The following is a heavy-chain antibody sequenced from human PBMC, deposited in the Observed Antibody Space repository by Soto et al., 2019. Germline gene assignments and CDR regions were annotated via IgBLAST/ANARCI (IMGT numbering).Heavy chain of an antibody. V-gene: IGHV4-34*01. CDR3: ARELEYRSSTSCDGNWFDP. J-gene: IGHJ5*02. CDR2: INHSGGT. CDR1: GGSFSDYY. Sequence: QVQLQQWGAGLLKPSETLSLTCAVYGGSFSDYYWSWIRQPPGKGLGWIGEINHSGGTNYNPSLKSRVTISVDTSKNHFSLKLSSVTAADTAVYYCARELEYRSSTSCDGNWFDPWGQGTLVTVSS. D-gene: IGHD2-2*01.